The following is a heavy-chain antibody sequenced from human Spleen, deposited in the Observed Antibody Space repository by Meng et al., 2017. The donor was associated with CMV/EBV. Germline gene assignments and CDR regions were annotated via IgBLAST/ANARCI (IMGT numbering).Heavy chain of an antibody. Sequence: ASVKVSCKASGYTFTGYYIHWVRQAPGQGPECMGWINPDSGATDFAQKFQGRVTMTRDTSISTAYMELSRLRSDDTAMYYSARTYDIVRYPFDIWGQGTMVTVSS. CDR3: ARTYDIVRYPFDI. V-gene: IGHV1-2*02. CDR2: INPDSGAT. J-gene: IGHJ3*02. CDR1: GYTFTGYY. D-gene: IGHD5-12*01.